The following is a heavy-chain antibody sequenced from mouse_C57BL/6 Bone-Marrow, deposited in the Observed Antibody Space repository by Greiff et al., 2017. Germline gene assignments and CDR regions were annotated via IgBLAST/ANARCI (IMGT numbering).Heavy chain of an antibody. CDR1: GFTFSDAW. J-gene: IGHJ3*01. Sequence: EVKLVESGGGLVQPGGSMKLSCAASGFTFSDAWMDWVRQSPEKGLEWVAEIRNKANIHATYYAESVKGRFTISRDDSKSSVYLQMNSLRAEDTGIYYCNYYGSSYDAYWGQGTLVTVSA. V-gene: IGHV6-6*01. CDR2: IRNKANIHAT. D-gene: IGHD1-1*01. CDR3: NYYGSSYDAY.